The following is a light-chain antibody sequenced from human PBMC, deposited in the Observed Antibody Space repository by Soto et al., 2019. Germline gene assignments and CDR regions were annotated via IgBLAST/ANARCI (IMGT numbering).Light chain of an antibody. CDR1: TPNIGSNY. CDR2: RNN. Sequence: QSGLTQPPSASGTPGQRVIISCSGKTPNIGSNYVYWYRHLPGTAPQLLIYRNNQRPSGVPDRFSGSKSRTSASLAISGLRSEYEADYYCASWDDSLSGRVFGGGTKLTVL. CDR3: ASWDDSLSGRV. V-gene: IGLV1-47*01. J-gene: IGLJ3*02.